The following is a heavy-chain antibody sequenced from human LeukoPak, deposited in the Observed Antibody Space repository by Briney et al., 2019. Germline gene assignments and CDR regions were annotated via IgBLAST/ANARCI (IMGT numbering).Heavy chain of an antibody. Sequence: GGSLRLSCAASGFTFSSYSMNWVRQAPGKGREWFSSISSSSIYIYHADSVNRRFTISRDNAKNSLYLPMHSLRAEDTAVYCCARDEALWFVELPPYSYGMDVWGNRTTVTVSS. CDR3: ARDEALWFVELPPYSYGMDV. D-gene: IGHD3-10*01. CDR1: GFTFSSYS. V-gene: IGHV3-21*01. CDR2: ISSSSIYI. J-gene: IGHJ6*04.